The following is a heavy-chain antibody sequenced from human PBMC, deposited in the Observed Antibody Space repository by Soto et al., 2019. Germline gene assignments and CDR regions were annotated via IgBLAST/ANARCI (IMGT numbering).Heavy chain of an antibody. J-gene: IGHJ5*02. D-gene: IGHD3-9*01. CDR3: ARGGVRYFDWLLS. V-gene: IGHV4-59*06. Sequence: SETLSLTCTVSGGSISSYYWSWIRQPPGKGLEWIGYIYYSGSTYYNPSLKSRVTISVDTSKNQFSLKLSSVTAADTAVYYCARGGVRYFDWLLSWGQGTLVTVSS. CDR2: IYYSGST. CDR1: GGSISSYY.